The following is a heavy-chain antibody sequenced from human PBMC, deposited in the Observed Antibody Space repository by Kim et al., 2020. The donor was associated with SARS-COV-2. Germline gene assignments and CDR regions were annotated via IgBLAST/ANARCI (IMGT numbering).Heavy chain of an antibody. J-gene: IGHJ2*01. D-gene: IGHD6-13*01. CDR3: ARGVAAAGIWGWYFDL. Sequence: GGSLRLSCAASGFTFSSYAMHWARQAPGKGLEWVAVISYDGSNKYYADSVKGRFTISRDNSKNTLFLQMNSLRAEDTAVYYCARGVAAAGIWGWYFDLWGGGTLVTVSS. CDR1: GFTFSSYA. CDR2: ISYDGSNK. V-gene: IGHV3-30-3*01.